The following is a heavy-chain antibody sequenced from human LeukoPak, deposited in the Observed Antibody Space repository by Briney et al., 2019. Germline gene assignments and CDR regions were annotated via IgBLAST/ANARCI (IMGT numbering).Heavy chain of an antibody. Sequence: PSETLSLTCAVYGGSFSGYYWSWIRQPPGKGLEWIGEINHSGSTNYNPSLKSRVTISVDTSKNQFSLKLSSVTAADTAVYYCAKGRDDYNFFAFDYWGQGTLVTVSS. V-gene: IGHV4-34*01. CDR3: AKGRDDYNFFAFDY. CDR2: INHSGST. CDR1: GGSFSGYY. D-gene: IGHD5-24*01. J-gene: IGHJ4*02.